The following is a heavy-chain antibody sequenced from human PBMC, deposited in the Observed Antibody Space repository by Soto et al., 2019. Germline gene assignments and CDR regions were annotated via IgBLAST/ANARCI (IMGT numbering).Heavy chain of an antibody. D-gene: IGHD2-2*01. V-gene: IGHV3-48*01. J-gene: IGHJ4*02. Sequence: GGSLRLSCAASGFTFSSYSMNWVRQAPGKGLEWVSYISSSSSTIYYADSVKGRFTISRDNAKNSLYLQMNSLRAEDTAVYYCARGRPALEDCWGQGTLVTVSS. CDR1: GFTFSSYS. CDR2: ISSSSSTI. CDR3: ARGRPALEDC.